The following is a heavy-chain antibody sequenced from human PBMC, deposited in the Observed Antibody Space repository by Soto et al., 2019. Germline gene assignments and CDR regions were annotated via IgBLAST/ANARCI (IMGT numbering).Heavy chain of an antibody. Sequence: QVQLQESGPGLVKPSETLSLRCSVSGASLSPNYWSWIRQPPGKGLEWIGYIYYAGTTTYNPSLKSRLTISLSPSKNEVSLELTSVTAADTAVYYCARLGAFSQALASWGQGTLVTVSS. CDR2: IYYAGTT. CDR1: GASLSPNY. J-gene: IGHJ5*02. D-gene: IGHD3-16*01. CDR3: ARLGAFSQALAS. V-gene: IGHV4-59*08.